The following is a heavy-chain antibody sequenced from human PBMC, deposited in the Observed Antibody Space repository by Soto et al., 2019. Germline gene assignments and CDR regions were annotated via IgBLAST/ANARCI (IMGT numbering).Heavy chain of an antibody. D-gene: IGHD6-13*01. CDR1: GGSFSGYY. V-gene: IGHV4-34*01. CDR2: INHSGST. CDR3: ARLAAAGTNFDY. Sequence: SETLSLTCAVYGGSFSGYYWSWIRQPPGKGLEWIGEINHSGSTNYNPSLKSRVTISVDTSKNQFSLKLSSVTAADTAVYYCARLAAAGTNFDYWGQGTLVTVS. J-gene: IGHJ4*02.